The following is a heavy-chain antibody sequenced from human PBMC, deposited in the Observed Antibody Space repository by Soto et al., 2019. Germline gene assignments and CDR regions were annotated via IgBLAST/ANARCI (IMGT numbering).Heavy chain of an antibody. CDR3: AKGSIEYSASVDN. CDR2: ISARGGRS. J-gene: IGHJ4*02. CDR1: GVSFSSYA. V-gene: IGHV3-23*01. D-gene: IGHD4-4*01. Sequence: DVQLLESGGGLVQPGGSLRLSCAASGVSFSSYAMVWVRQAPGKGLEWVSVISARGGRSYFADSVKGRFTISRDNSKNVLSLEMNSLRAEDTAIYFCAKGSIEYSASVDNWGQGTLVLVSS.